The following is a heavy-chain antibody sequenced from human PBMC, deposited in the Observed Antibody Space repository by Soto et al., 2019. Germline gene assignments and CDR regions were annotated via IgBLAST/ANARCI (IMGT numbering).Heavy chain of an antibody. CDR3: VRDSSDYYGFYY. CDR2: IYWDDDK. Sequence: QITLKESGPTLVKPTQTLTLTCTFSGFSLSTSGVAVGWIRQPPGKALEWLALIYWDDDKRYSPSLKSRLSITTDTSTNQVVLTMTNMDSLDTATYYCVRDSSDYYGFYYWVQGILVTFSS. CDR1: GFSLSTSGVA. J-gene: IGHJ4*02. V-gene: IGHV2-5*02. D-gene: IGHD6-19*01.